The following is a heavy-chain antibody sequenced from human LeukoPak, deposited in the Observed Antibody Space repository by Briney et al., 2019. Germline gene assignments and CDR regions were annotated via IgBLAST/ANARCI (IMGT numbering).Heavy chain of an antibody. D-gene: IGHD6-19*01. CDR3: ARPISGWYGGFDY. CDR2: IYPGDSDT. V-gene: IGHV5-51*01. Sequence: GESLQISCKGSGYSFTSYWIGWVRQLPGKGLEWMGIIYPGDSDTRYSPSFQGQVTISADKSISTAYLQWSSLKASDTAMYYCARPISGWYGGFDYWGQGTLVTVSS. CDR1: GYSFTSYW. J-gene: IGHJ4*02.